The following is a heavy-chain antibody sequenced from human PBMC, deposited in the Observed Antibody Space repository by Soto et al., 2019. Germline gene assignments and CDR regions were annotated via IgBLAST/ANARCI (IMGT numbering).Heavy chain of an antibody. J-gene: IGHJ3*02. V-gene: IGHV1-18*01. CDR3: ARMLGAAFDI. CDR2: ISVYIGDT. Sequence: ASVQVSCKASVYTFTSYGIRWVRQAPGQVLEWMGWISVYIGDTNYAQKGRDRVTMTTDTSTSTAYMELRSLRADDTAGYYCARMLGAAFDIWG. D-gene: IGHD3-10*02. CDR1: VYTFTSYG.